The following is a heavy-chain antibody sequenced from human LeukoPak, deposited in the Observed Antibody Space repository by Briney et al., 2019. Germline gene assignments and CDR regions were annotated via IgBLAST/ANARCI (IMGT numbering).Heavy chain of an antibody. CDR2: MYHSGNT. V-gene: IGHV4-4*02. CDR1: GGSISSNNW. J-gene: IGHJ4*02. Sequence: SGTLSLTCAVSGGSISSNNWWSWVRQPPGKGLEWIGEMYHSGNTNYNPSLKSRVTISVDTSKNQFSLKLSSVTAADTAVYYCARGDYDWGQGTLVTVSS. D-gene: IGHD4/OR15-4a*01. CDR3: ARGDYD.